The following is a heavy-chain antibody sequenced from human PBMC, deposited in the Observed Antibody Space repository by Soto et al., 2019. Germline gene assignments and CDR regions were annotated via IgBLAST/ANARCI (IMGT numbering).Heavy chain of an antibody. CDR2: IYYSGST. V-gene: IGHV4-59*12. CDR1: GGSISSYY. J-gene: IGHJ6*02. Sequence: SETLSLTCTVSGGSISSYYWSWIRQPPGKGLEWIGYIYYSGSTNYNPSLKSRVTISVDTSKNQFSLKLSSVTAADTAVYYCARDQRYGFPYYYGMDVWGQGTTVT. CDR3: ARDQRYGFPYYYGMDV. D-gene: IGHD1-20*01.